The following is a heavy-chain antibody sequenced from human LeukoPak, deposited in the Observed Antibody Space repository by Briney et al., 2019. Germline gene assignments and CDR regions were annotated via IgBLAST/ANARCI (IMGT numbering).Heavy chain of an antibody. Sequence: QPGGSLRLSCAASGFTFNNYWMHWVRQAPGKGLVWVSRISSDGSSTSFADSVKGRFTISRDNAKNTLYLQMNSLRAEDTTVYYCARDRDGYYYYYGMDVWGQGTTVTVSS. CDR3: ARDRDGYYYYYGMDV. J-gene: IGHJ6*02. CDR2: ISSDGSST. D-gene: IGHD5-24*01. V-gene: IGHV3-74*01. CDR1: GFTFNNYW.